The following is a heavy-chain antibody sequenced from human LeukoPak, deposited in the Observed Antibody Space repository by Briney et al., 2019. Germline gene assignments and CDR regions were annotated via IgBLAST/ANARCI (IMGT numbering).Heavy chain of an antibody. Sequence: GGSLRLSCAASGFTFSSYAMHWVRQAPGKGLEWVAVISYDGSNKYYADSMKGRFTISRDNSKNTLYLQMNSLRAEDTAVYYCARGKIVGVDYWGQGTLVTVSS. CDR2: ISYDGSNK. CDR1: GFTFSSYA. CDR3: ARGKIVGVDY. D-gene: IGHD1-26*01. J-gene: IGHJ4*02. V-gene: IGHV3-30-3*01.